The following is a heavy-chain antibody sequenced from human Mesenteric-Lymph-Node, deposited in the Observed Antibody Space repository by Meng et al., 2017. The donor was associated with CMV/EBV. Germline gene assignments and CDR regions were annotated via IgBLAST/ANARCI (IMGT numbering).Heavy chain of an antibody. J-gene: IGHJ4*02. CDR3: ARGQSRGIQLWFY. D-gene: IGHD5-18*01. Sequence: SETLSLTCAVYGGSFSGYYWSWIRQPPGKGLEWIGSIYYSGSTYYNPSLKSRVTISVDTSKNQFSLKLSSVTAADTAVYYCARGQSRGIQLWFYWGQGTLVTVSS. CDR2: IYYSGST. V-gene: IGHV4-34*01. CDR1: GGSFSGYY.